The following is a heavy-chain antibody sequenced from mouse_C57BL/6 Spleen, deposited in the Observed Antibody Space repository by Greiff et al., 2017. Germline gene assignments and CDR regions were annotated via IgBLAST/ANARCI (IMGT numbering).Heavy chain of an antibody. Sequence: EVKLMESGPGLVKPSQSLSLTCSVTGYSITSGYYWNWIRQFPGNKLEWMGYISDDGSNNYNPSLKNRISITRDTSKNQFFLKLNSVTTEDTATYYCARDITTVSPWFAYWGQGTLVTVSA. CDR2: ISDDGSN. V-gene: IGHV3-6*01. D-gene: IGHD1-1*01. J-gene: IGHJ3*01. CDR1: GYSITSGYY. CDR3: ARDITTVSPWFAY.